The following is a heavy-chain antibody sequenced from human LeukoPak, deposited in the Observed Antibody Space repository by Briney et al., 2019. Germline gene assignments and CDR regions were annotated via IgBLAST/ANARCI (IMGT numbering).Heavy chain of an antibody. J-gene: IGHJ4*02. CDR3: ARDATRGGDFDY. CDR2: INQAGSEK. V-gene: IGHV3-7*01. Sequence: GGSLRLSCAASGFTFSSYWMSWVRQAPGKGLEWVANINQAGSEKYYVDSVKGRFTISRDNAENSLYLQLNSLTAEDTAVYYCARDATRGGDFDYWGQGTLVTVSS. CDR1: GFTFSSYW. D-gene: IGHD3-16*01.